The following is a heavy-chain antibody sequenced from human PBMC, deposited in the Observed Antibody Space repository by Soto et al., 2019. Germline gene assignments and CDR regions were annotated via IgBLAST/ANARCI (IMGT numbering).Heavy chain of an antibody. J-gene: IGHJ6*02. CDR3: VKDSGVIGYSSGRVYYYGMDV. CDR2: IYYSGST. D-gene: IGHD6-19*01. CDR1: DGSISGSSCY. V-gene: IGHV4-39*02. Sequence: SVPMSLTCPVADGSISGSSCYWGRIRQPPGKGLEWIGSIYYSGSTYYNPSLKSRVTISVDTSKNQFSLKLSSVTAADTAVYYCVKDSGVIGYSSGRVYYYGMDVWGQGTTVTVSS.